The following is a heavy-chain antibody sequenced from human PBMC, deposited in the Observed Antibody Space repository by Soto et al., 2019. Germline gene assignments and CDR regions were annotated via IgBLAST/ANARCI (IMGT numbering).Heavy chain of an antibody. Sequence: SETLSLTCTVSGDSISNSNYYWSWIRQHPGKGLEWIGYIYHIGSTYYNPSLESRLTISVDTSKNQFSLKLRSVTAADTAVYYCARDRYYYDSEGYYYFFDDWGRGTLVTVSS. CDR1: GDSISNSNYY. J-gene: IGHJ4*02. CDR2: IYHIGST. D-gene: IGHD3-22*01. CDR3: ARDRYYYDSEGYYYFFDD. V-gene: IGHV4-31*03.